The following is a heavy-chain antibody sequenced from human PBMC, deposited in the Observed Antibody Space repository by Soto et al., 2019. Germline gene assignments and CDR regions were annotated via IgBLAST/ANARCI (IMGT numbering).Heavy chain of an antibody. CDR1: GYTFTSYG. Sequence: ASVKVSCKASGYTFTSYGIIWVRQAPGQGLEWMGWISAYNGNTNYAQKLQGRVTMTTDTSTSTAYMELRSLRSDDTAVYYCARGSNQKYYDFWSGYPYWGQGTLVTVSS. V-gene: IGHV1-18*01. CDR2: ISAYNGNT. CDR3: ARGSNQKYYDFWSGYPY. D-gene: IGHD3-3*01. J-gene: IGHJ4*02.